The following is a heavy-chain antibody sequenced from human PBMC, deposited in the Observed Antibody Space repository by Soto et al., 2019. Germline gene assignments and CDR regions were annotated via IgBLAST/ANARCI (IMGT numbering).Heavy chain of an antibody. D-gene: IGHD3-22*01. J-gene: IGHJ6*02. V-gene: IGHV3-74*01. CDR2: INSDGSST. Sequence: GGSLRLSCAASGFTFSSYWMHWVRQAPGKGLVWVSRINSDGSSTSYADSVKGRFTISRDNAKNTLYLQMNSLRAEDTAVYYCARGEAFYDSSGYSNPYYHYGMDVWGQGTTVTVSS. CDR3: ARGEAFYDSSGYSNPYYHYGMDV. CDR1: GFTFSSYW.